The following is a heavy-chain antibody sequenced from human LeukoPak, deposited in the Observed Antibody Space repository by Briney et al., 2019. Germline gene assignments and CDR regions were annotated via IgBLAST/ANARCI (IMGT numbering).Heavy chain of an antibody. Sequence: ASVKVSCKASGYTFTSYFMHWVRQAPGQGLDWMGIINPSGGSTNYAQKFQGRVTMTRDTSISTAYMELSRLRSDDTAVYCCARAISELSDYWGQGTLVTVSS. D-gene: IGHD3-16*02. CDR3: ARAISELSDY. V-gene: IGHV1-2*02. CDR1: GYTFTSYF. J-gene: IGHJ4*02. CDR2: INPSGGST.